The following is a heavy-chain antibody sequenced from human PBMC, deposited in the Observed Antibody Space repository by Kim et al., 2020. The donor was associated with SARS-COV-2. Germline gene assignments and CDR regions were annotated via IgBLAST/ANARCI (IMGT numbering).Heavy chain of an antibody. CDR1: GFTFSSYW. Sequence: GGSLRLSCAASGFTFSSYWMSWVRQAPGKGLEWVANIKQDGSEKYYVDSVKGRFTISRDNAKNSLYLQMNSLRAEDTAVYYCARILRVGATGNWFDPWGQGTLVTVSS. J-gene: IGHJ5*02. CDR2: IKQDGSEK. CDR3: ARILRVGATGNWFDP. D-gene: IGHD1-26*01. V-gene: IGHV3-7*01.